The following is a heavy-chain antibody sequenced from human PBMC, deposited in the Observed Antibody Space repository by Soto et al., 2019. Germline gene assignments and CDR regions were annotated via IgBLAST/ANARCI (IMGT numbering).Heavy chain of an antibody. CDR2: IIPIFGTA. CDR1: GGTFSSYA. D-gene: IGHD1-26*01. J-gene: IGHJ2*01. V-gene: IGHV1-69*01. Sequence: QVQLVQSGAEVKKPGSSVKVSCKASGGTFSSYAISWVRQAPGQGLEWMGGIIPIFGTANYAQKFQGRVTITADESTSTAYMELSRLRSEDTAVYYCARQWELLHLDWYFDLWGRGTLVTVSS. CDR3: ARQWELLHLDWYFDL.